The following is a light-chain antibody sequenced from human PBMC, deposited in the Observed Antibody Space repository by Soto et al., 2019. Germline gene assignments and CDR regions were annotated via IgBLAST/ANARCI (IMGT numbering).Light chain of an antibody. CDR2: AAS. Sequence: DIQLTQSPSFLSAYVGDRVTITCRASQGNAGSLAWYQQKPGKVHKLLIYAASTLQSGVPSRFSGSGSGIDFTLTISSLQPEDVATYYCQRYNSAPLTCGVGTKVYIK. J-gene: IGKJ4*01. CDR3: QRYNSAPLT. V-gene: IGKV1-27*01. CDR1: QGNAGS.